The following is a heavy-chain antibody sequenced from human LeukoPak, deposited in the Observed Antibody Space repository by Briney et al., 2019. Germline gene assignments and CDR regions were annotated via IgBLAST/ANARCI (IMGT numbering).Heavy chain of an antibody. D-gene: IGHD3-22*01. J-gene: IGHJ4*02. CDR2: INSGGNT. CDR1: GFXVISNY. Sequence: GGSLRLSCAASGFXVISNYMSWVRQAPGKGLEWVSAINSGGNTFYADSVKGRFTISRDNSKNTLYLQMNSLRAEDTAVYYCARILGDYYDSSGSYFDYWGQGTLVTVSS. CDR3: ARILGDYYDSSGSYFDY. V-gene: IGHV3-66*01.